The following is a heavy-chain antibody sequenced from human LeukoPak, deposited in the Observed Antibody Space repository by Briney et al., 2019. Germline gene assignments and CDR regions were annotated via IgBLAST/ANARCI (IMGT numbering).Heavy chain of an antibody. D-gene: IGHD2-2*01. CDR3: ARGRGGGYCSSTSCRVYSDY. CDR1: GGSFSGYY. V-gene: IGHV4-34*01. Sequence: PSETLSLTCAVYGGSFSGYYWSWIRQPPGKGLEWIGEINHSGSTNYNPSLKSRVTISVDTSKNQFSLKLSSVTAADTAVYYCARGRGGGYCSSTSCRVYSDYWGQGTLVTVSS. J-gene: IGHJ4*02. CDR2: INHSGST.